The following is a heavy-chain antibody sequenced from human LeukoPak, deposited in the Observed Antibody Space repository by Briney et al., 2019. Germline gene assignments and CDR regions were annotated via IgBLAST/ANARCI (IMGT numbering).Heavy chain of an antibody. CDR3: ARVGGDDSTGHYSVDY. J-gene: IGHJ4*02. CDR2: LHHSGST. V-gene: IGHV4-38-2*01. Sequence: SETLSLTCAVSGYSITSTYWWGWIRPTPGRGLEWIGSLHHSGSTSYSPSLKSRVTISVDTSKNQFSLRMSSVTAADTAVYYCARVGGDDSTGHYSVDYWGQGTLVTVSS. D-gene: IGHD3-22*01. CDR1: GYSITSTYW.